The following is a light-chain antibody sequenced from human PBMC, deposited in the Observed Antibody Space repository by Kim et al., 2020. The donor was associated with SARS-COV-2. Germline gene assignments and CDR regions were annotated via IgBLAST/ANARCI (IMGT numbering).Light chain of an antibody. CDR1: TGAVTRGNY. Sequence: GTVTLTCASSTGAVTRGNYPNWFQQKPGQAPRALIYTTSNTYSWTPARFSGSLLGGKAALTLSDVQPEDEADYYCLLYYGGAQVSVFGTGTKVTVL. J-gene: IGLJ1*01. V-gene: IGLV7-43*01. CDR3: LLYYGGAQVSV. CDR2: TTS.